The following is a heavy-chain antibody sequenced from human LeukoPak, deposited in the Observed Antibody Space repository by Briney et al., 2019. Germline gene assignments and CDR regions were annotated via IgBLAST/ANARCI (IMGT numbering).Heavy chain of an antibody. CDR1: GYRFTSYW. J-gene: IGHJ4*02. D-gene: IGHD3-22*01. CDR3: ARQMGYDSRGYPCDY. V-gene: IGHV5-51*01. CDR2: IYPGDSDT. Sequence: TGGSLKISCQGSGYRFTSYWSGWVRQMPGKGLGWLGIIYPGDSDTRYSPSFQGQVTISADKSNSTAYLQWSSLTAADTAMYYCARQMGYDSRGYPCDYWGQGTLVTVSS.